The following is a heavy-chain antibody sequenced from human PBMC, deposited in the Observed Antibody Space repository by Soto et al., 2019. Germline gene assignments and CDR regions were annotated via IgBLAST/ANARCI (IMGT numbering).Heavy chain of an antibody. Sequence: GGSLRLSCAASGFTFSNYAMSWVRQAPGKGLEWVSTVSNTGGSTYYADSVKGRFTISRDNAKNSLYLQMNSLRAEDTAVYYCARSSLIVVVPAATDAFDIWGQGTMVTVSS. J-gene: IGHJ3*02. CDR2: VSNTGGST. V-gene: IGHV3-23*01. CDR3: ARSSLIVVVPAATDAFDI. CDR1: GFTFSNYA. D-gene: IGHD2-2*01.